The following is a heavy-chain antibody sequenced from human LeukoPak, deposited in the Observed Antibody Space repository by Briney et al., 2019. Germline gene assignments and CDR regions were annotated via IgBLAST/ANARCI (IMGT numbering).Heavy chain of an antibody. CDR3: ARVVRYCSGGSCYPTFYYYYYYYMDV. D-gene: IGHD2-15*01. V-gene: IGHV4-34*01. Sequence: SETLSLTCAVYGGSFSGYYWSWIRQPPGKGLEWIGEINHSGSTNYNPSLKSRVTISVDTSKNQFSLKLSSVTAADTAVYYCARVVRYCSGGSCYPTFYYYYYYYMDVWGKGTTVTVSS. J-gene: IGHJ6*03. CDR1: GGSFSGYY. CDR2: INHSGST.